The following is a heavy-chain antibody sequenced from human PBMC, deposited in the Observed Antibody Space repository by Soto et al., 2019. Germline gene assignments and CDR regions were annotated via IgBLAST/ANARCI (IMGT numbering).Heavy chain of an antibody. V-gene: IGHV3-30*18. CDR2: ISYDGSRK. CDR3: ANAYSGPFDV. Sequence: HPGGSLRLSCAASGFTFSSYDIHWVRQAPGKGLEWVALISYDGSRKYYADSVKGLFTISRDNSKNTLYLQVNSLRAEDTAVYHCANAYSGPFDVWGQGTMVTVSS. D-gene: IGHD1-26*01. CDR1: GFTFSSYD. J-gene: IGHJ3*01.